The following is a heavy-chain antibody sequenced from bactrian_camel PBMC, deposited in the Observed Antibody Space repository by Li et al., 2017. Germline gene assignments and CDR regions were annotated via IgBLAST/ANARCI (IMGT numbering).Heavy chain of an antibody. D-gene: IGHD2*01. Sequence: HVQLVESGGGSVTAGGSLRLSCAASGSTYIPYSLAWFRQSTGKEREGVAAIAKDGTTNYADSVKGRFTISKDTAKNTLYLQMDSLKPEDTAMYYCAANKPPCYYSETLAAQADDFNHWGQGTQVTVS. J-gene: IGHJ4*01. V-gene: IGHV3S53*01. CDR3: AANKPPCYYSETLAAQADDFNH. CDR2: IAKDGTT. CDR1: GSTYIPYS.